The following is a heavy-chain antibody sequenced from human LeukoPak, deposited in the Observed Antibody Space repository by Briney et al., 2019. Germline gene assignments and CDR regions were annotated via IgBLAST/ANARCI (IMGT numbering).Heavy chain of an antibody. CDR2: IYYSGSA. V-gene: IGHV4-39*07. Sequence: SETLSLTCTVSGGSISNNNYYWGWIRQPPGKGLEWIGSIYYSGSAYYNPSLKSRVTISVDTSKNQFSLKLSSVTAADTAVYHCASYFWSGYYSYYFDYWGQGTLVTVSS. J-gene: IGHJ4*02. D-gene: IGHD3-3*01. CDR3: ASYFWSGYYSYYFDY. CDR1: GGSISNNNYY.